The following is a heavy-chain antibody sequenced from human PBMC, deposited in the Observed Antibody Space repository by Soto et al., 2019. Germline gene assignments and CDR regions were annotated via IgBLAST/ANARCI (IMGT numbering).Heavy chain of an antibody. V-gene: IGHV4-34*01. CDR1: GGSFSGYY. CDR2: INHSGST. D-gene: IGHD3-3*01. Sequence: PSETLSLTCDVYGGSFSGYYWSWIRQPPGKGLEWIGEINHSGSTNYNPSLKSRVTISVDTSKNQFSLKLSSVTAADTAVYYCARNGSYYDFWSGYYFGGGMDVWGQGTTVTV. CDR3: ARNGSYYDFWSGYYFGGGMDV. J-gene: IGHJ6*02.